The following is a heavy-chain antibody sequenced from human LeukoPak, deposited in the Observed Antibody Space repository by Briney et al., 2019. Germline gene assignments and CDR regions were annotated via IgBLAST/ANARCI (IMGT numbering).Heavy chain of an antibody. J-gene: IGHJ4*02. CDR1: GFTFSSYG. D-gene: IGHD5-18*01. CDR2: IWYDGSNK. Sequence: GGSLRLSCAASGFTFSSYGMHWVRQAPGKGLEWVAVIWYDGSNKYYADSVKGRFTISRDNSKNTLYLQMNSLRAEDTAVYYCARASGYSYGLIYYFDYWGQGALVTVSS. V-gene: IGHV3-33*01. CDR3: ARASGYSYGLIYYFDY.